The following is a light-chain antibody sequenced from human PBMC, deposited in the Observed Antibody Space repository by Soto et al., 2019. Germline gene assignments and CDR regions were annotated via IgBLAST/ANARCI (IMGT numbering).Light chain of an antibody. CDR1: QSIMSE. J-gene: IGKJ2*01. Sequence: EIVMTQSPATLSVSPGESATLSCRASQSIMSELAWYQQKTGQPPRLLIYGASTRATGVPARFTGSGSGSDFTLTISGLQYEDFAVYYCQQGHNWPLTFGQGKRLEI. CDR3: QQGHNWPLT. V-gene: IGKV3-15*01. CDR2: GAS.